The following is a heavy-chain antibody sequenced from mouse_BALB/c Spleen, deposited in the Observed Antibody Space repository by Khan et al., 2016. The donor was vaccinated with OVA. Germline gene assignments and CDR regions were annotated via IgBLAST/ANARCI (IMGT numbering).Heavy chain of an antibody. D-gene: IGHD2-1*01. CDR1: GYTFTNYW. Sequence: VQLQQSGTVLARPGASVKMSCKASGYTFTNYWMHWVKQRPGQGLEWIGTIYPGNSDTNYNQKFTGKAKLTAVTSTSTAYMELSSLTNEDSAVYYCARNGFGNYEILDYWGQGTTLTVSS. V-gene: IGHV1-5*01. J-gene: IGHJ2*01. CDR3: ARNGFGNYEILDY. CDR2: IYPGNSDT.